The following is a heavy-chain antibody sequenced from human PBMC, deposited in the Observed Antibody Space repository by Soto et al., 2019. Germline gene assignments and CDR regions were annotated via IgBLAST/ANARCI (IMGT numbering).Heavy chain of an antibody. CDR1: GYTFTSYW. CDR2: IDPSDSYI. Sequence: HGESLKISCQASGYTFTSYWITWVRQMPGKGLEWMGRIDPSDSYINYSPSFQGHVIISADKSISTAYLHWSSLKASDTAMYYCARQIYDSDTGPNFQYYFDSWGQGTPVTVSS. CDR3: ARQIYDSDTGPNFQYYFDS. V-gene: IGHV5-10-1*01. D-gene: IGHD3-22*01. J-gene: IGHJ4*02.